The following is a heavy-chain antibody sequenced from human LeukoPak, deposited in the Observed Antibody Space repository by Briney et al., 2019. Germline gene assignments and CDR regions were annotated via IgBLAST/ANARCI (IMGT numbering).Heavy chain of an antibody. Sequence: ASVKVSCKASGYTFTSYGISWVRQAPGQGLEWMGWITVYNGNTNYTQKLQGRVTMTTDTSTSTAYMELRSLRSDDTAVYYCARDWHCSGGSCYSDYWAREPWSPSPQ. CDR3: ARDWHCSGGSCYSDY. D-gene: IGHD2-15*01. CDR2: ITVYNGNT. CDR1: GYTFTSYG. J-gene: IGHJ4*02. V-gene: IGHV1-18*01.